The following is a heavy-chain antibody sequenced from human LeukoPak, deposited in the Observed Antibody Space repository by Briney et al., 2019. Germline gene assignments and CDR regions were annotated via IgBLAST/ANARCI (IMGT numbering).Heavy chain of an antibody. CDR3: ARVPIQFYDMDV. J-gene: IGHJ6*02. V-gene: IGHV4-34*01. CDR1: GGSFSGYY. CDR2: INHSGST. Sequence: SETLSLTCAVYGGSFSGYYWSWIRQPPGKGLEWIGEINHSGSTNYNPSLKSRVTISVDTSKNQFSLKLSSVTAADTAVYYCARVPIQFYDMDVWGQGTTVTVSS.